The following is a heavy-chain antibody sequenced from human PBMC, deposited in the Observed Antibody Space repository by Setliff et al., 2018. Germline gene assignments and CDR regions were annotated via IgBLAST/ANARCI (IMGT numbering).Heavy chain of an antibody. CDR1: GYSISSGYY. CDR2: INHSGST. CDR3: AREGFQNWFDP. Sequence: SETLSLTCTVSGYSISSGYYWGWIRQPPGKGLEWIGEINHSGSTNYNPSLKSRVTISVDTSKNQFSLKLSSVTAADTAVYYCAREGFQNWFDPWGQGTLVTVSS. J-gene: IGHJ5*02. V-gene: IGHV4-38-2*02.